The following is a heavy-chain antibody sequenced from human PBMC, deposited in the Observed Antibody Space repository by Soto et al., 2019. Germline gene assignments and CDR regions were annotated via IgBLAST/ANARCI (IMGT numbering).Heavy chain of an antibody. V-gene: IGHV1-8*02. CDR2: IDPKNGGT. CDR1: TYTFTTYY. D-gene: IGHD3-3*01. CDR3: ARVRGLYDFWSGYYAYYYYGMDV. Sequence: ASVKVSCKTSTYTFTTYYIHWVRQAPGQGLEWMGWIDPKNGGTVSAQKFQGRVTMTRNTSISTAYMELSSLRSEDTAVYYCARVRGLYDFWSGYYAYYYYGMDVWGQGTTVTVSS. J-gene: IGHJ6*02.